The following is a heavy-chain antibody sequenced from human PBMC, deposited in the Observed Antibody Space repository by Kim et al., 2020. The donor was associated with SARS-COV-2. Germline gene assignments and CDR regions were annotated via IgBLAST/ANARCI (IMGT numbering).Heavy chain of an antibody. CDR2: IYYSGST. J-gene: IGHJ4*02. CDR3: ARQGSYGYRGDFFDY. D-gene: IGHD5-18*01. Sequence: SETLSLTCTVSGGSISSSSYYWGWIRQPPGKGLEWIGSIYYSGSTYYNPSLKSRVTISVDTSKNQFSLKLSSVTAADTAVYYCARQGSYGYRGDFFDYWGQGTLVTVSS. V-gene: IGHV4-39*01. CDR1: GGSISSSSYY.